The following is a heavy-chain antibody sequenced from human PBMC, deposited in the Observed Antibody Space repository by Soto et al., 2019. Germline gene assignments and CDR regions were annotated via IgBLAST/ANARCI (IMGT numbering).Heavy chain of an antibody. V-gene: IGHV4-34*01. CDR3: ARGPDIVVVPAAILKAFDI. Sequence: QVQLQQWGAGLLKPSETLSLTCAVYGGSFSGYYWSWIRQPPGKGLEWLGEINHSGSTNYNPSLKIRVTISVDTSKIQFALKLSSVTAADSAVYYCARGPDIVVVPAAILKAFDIWGQGTMVTVSS. CDR2: INHSGST. J-gene: IGHJ3*02. CDR1: GGSFSGYY. D-gene: IGHD2-2*01.